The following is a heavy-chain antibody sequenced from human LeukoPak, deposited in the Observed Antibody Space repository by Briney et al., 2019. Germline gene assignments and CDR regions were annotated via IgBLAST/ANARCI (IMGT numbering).Heavy chain of an antibody. J-gene: IGHJ4*02. CDR3: AKDSVGTADY. CDR2: ISGSAGST. Sequence: PGGSLRLSRAPSGFTFSSHAMSWARPAPGEGLEWVSAISGSAGSTYYADSVKGRYTIPRDNSKNTLYVQMSRLRAEDTAVYYCAKDSVGTADYWGEGTLVTVSP. CDR1: GFTFSSHA. D-gene: IGHD5-18*01. V-gene: IGHV3-23*01.